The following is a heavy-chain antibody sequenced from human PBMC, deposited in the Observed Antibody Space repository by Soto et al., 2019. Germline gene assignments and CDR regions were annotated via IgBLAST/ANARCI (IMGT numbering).Heavy chain of an antibody. V-gene: IGHV3-7*01. CDR2: IQQDGGER. CDR1: GFTCSSYW. J-gene: IGHJ6*02. Sequence: EVQLVESGGGLVQPGGSLRLSCAASGFTCSSYWMSWVRQAPGKGLEWVSNIQQDGGERYYVDSWKGRFTISRDNAKNSLYLQMNSLRAEDTAVYYCARDPNIVLVPAAIYYYYGMDVWGQGTTVTVSS. CDR3: ARDPNIVLVPAAIYYYYGMDV. D-gene: IGHD2-2*01.